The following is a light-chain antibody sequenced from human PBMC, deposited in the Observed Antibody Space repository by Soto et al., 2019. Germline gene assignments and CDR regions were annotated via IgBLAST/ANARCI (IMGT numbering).Light chain of an antibody. J-gene: IGKJ5*01. CDR1: ESVTRN. V-gene: IGKV3-15*01. CDR3: QQYNDWPPIT. Sequence: EIVLTQSPVILSVSPGETATLSCRASESVTRNLAWYQHMPGQAPRLLVFHASVSATGIPDRFSGSGSGTEFSLTISNLQSEDFAVYFCQQYNDWPPITFGQGTRLEIK. CDR2: HAS.